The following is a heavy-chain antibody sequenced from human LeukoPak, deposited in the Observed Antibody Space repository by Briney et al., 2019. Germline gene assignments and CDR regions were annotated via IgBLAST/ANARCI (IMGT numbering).Heavy chain of an antibody. D-gene: IGHD6-6*01. J-gene: IGHJ4*02. CDR3: ARATQEQLDPFDY. CDR2: ISSSSSYI. CDR1: GFTFSSYS. Sequence: GGSLRLSCAASGFTFSSYSMNWVRQVPGKGLEWVSSISSSSSYIYYADSVKGRFTISRDNAKNSLYLQMNSLRAEDTAVYYCARATQEQLDPFDYWGQGTLVTVSS. V-gene: IGHV3-21*01.